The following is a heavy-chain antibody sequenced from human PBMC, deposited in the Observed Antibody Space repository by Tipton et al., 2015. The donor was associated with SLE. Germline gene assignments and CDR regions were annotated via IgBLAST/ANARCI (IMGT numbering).Heavy chain of an antibody. CDR1: GGSISSSSYY. Sequence: TLSLTCTVSGGSISSSSYYWGWIRQPPGKGLEWIGSIYYSGSTYYNPSPKSRVTISVDTSKNQFSLKLSSVTAADTAVYYCARHKDFLEWLSSANWFDPWGQGTLVTVSS. J-gene: IGHJ5*02. D-gene: IGHD3-3*01. CDR3: ARHKDFLEWLSSANWFDP. CDR2: IYYSGST. V-gene: IGHV4-39*07.